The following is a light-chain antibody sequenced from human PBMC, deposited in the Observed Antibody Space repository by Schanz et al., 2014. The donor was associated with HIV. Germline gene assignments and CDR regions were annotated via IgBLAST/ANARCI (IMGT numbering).Light chain of an antibody. CDR2: DVS. Sequence: QSALTQPASVSGSPGQSISISCTGTSGDVGSYNYVSWYQQHPGKAPKLMIYDVSNRPSGVSSRFSGSKSGNTASLTISGLQPEDEADYYCNSYSHSNTYVFGSGTKVTV. CDR3: NSYSHSNTYV. CDR1: SGDVGSYNY. V-gene: IGLV2-14*03. J-gene: IGLJ1*01.